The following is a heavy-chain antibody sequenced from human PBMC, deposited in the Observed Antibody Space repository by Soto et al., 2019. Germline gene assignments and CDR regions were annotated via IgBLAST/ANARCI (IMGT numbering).Heavy chain of an antibody. Sequence: GKGLEWVANINEDGTETYYAESVRGRLTFSRDNAQNSLFLQMNSLRAEDTAVYYCARCITMVRGEVARGPKYYYYGLDVWGQGTTVTVSS. CDR2: INEDGTET. CDR3: ARCITMVRGEVARGPKYYYYGLDV. V-gene: IGHV3-7*01. J-gene: IGHJ6*02. D-gene: IGHD3-10*01.